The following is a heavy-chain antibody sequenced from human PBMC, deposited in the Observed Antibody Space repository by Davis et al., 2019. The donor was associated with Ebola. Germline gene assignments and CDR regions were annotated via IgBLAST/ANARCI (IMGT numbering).Heavy chain of an antibody. Sequence: PGGSLRLSCAASGFTFSSYSMNWVRQAPGKGLEWVSSISSSSYIYYADSVKGRFTISRDNAKNSLYLQMNSLRAEDTAVYYCARDLWDVVVPAAIDAYYYGMDVWGQGTTVTVS. CDR3: ARDLWDVVVPAAIDAYYYGMDV. CDR1: GFTFSSYS. V-gene: IGHV3-21*01. CDR2: ISSSSYI. J-gene: IGHJ6*02. D-gene: IGHD2-2*01.